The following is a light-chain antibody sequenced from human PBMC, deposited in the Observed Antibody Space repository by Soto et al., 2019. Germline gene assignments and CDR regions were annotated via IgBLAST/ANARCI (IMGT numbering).Light chain of an antibody. CDR2: ATS. CDR3: QQSYNTPIT. Sequence: IHMTQSPSSLSASLCDRVTITCRASRTIDNYLNWYQQKPGRAPELLVYATSSLQSGVPSRFTGGGSGTHFTLTISGLQPEDFATYFCQQSYNTPITFGQGTRLEIK. CDR1: RTIDNY. J-gene: IGKJ5*01. V-gene: IGKV1-39*01.